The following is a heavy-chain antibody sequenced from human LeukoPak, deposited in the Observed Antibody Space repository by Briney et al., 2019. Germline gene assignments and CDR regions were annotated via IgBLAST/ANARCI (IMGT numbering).Heavy chain of an antibody. V-gene: IGHV4-38-2*02. CDR3: ARVKYGGNSKY. CDR1: GYFIYSGYY. CDR2: IYHSGVT. J-gene: IGHJ4*02. D-gene: IGHD4-23*01. Sequence: SETLSLTCTVSGYFIYSGYYWGWIRQPPGKGLEWIGSIYHSGVTFYNPSLKSRVTISVDTSKNQFSLKLNSVTAADTAVYYCARVKYGGNSKYWGQGTLVTVSS.